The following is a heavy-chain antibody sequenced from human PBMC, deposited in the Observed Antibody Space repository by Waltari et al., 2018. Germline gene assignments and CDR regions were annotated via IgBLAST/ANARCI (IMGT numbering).Heavy chain of an antibody. D-gene: IGHD6-13*01. CDR3: AKGKIAAAGNYFDY. CDR2: ISWNSGSI. Sequence: EVQLVESGGGLVQPGRSLRLSCAASGFTFDDYAMHWVRQAPGKGLEWVSGISWNSGSIGYADAVKGRFTISRDNAKNSLYLQMNSLRAEDTALYYCAKGKIAAAGNYFDYWGQGTLVTVSS. V-gene: IGHV3-9*01. CDR1: GFTFDDYA. J-gene: IGHJ4*02.